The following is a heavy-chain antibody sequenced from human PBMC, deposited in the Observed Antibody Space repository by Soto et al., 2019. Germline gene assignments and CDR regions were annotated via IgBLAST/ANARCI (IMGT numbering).Heavy chain of an antibody. V-gene: IGHV4-34*01. CDR1: GGSFSGYY. Sequence: QVQLQQWGAGLLKPSETLSLTCAVYGGSFSGYYWSWIRHPPGKGLEWIGEINHSGSTNYNPSLKSRVTISVDTSKNQFSLKLSSVTAADTAVYYCARTYSSSWSPFEYWGQGTLVTVSS. J-gene: IGHJ4*02. D-gene: IGHD6-13*01. CDR3: ARTYSSSWSPFEY. CDR2: INHSGST.